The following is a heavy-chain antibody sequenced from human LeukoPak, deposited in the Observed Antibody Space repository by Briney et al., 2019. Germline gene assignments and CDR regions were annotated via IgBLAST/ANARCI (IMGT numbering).Heavy chain of an antibody. CDR2: ISYDGSNK. J-gene: IGHJ4*02. Sequence: GRSLRLSCAASGFTFSSYGMHWVRQAPGKGLEWVAVISYDGSNKYYADSVKGRFTISRDNSKNTLYLQMNSLRAEDTAVYYCGASLMTHVDYWGRGTLVTVSS. CDR3: GASLMTHVDY. CDR1: GFTFSSYG. V-gene: IGHV3-30*03. D-gene: IGHD6-6*01.